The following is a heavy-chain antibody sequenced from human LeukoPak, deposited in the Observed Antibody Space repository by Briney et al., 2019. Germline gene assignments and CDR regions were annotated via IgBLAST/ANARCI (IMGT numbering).Heavy chain of an antibody. CDR3: ARTLVVVTATSSY. Sequence: PGGSLRLSCAASGFTFGSYEMNWVRQAPGKGLEWVSYISSSGSTIYYADSVRGRFTISRDNAKNSLYLQMNSLRAEDTAVYYCARTLVVVTATSSYWGQGTLVTVSS. CDR2: ISSSGSTI. CDR1: GFTFGSYE. V-gene: IGHV3-48*03. J-gene: IGHJ4*02. D-gene: IGHD2-15*01.